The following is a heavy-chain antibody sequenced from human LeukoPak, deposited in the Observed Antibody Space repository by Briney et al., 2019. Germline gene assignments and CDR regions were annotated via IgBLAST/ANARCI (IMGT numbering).Heavy chain of an antibody. J-gene: IGHJ3*02. CDR1: GGTFSSYA. D-gene: IGHD2-2*01. CDR2: IIPIFGTA. V-gene: IGHV1-69*13. CDR3: ARGHWDIVVVPAALQAFDI. Sequence: SVKVSCKASGGTFSSYAISWVRQAPGQGLEWMGGIIPIFGTANYAQKLQGRVTITADESTSTAYMELSSLRSEDTAVYYCARGHWDIVVVPAALQAFDIWGQGTMVTVSS.